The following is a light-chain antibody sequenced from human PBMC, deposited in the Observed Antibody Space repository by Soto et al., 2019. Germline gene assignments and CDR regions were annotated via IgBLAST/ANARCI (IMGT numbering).Light chain of an antibody. CDR3: SSYAGSNNKV. J-gene: IGLJ1*01. CDR2: EVS. Sequence: QAVLTQPPSASGSPGQSVTISCTGTSSDVGGYNYVSWYQQHPGKAPNLMIYEVSKRPSGVPDRFSGSKSGNTASLTVSGLQAEDEADYYCSSYAGSNNKVFGTGTKVTVL. V-gene: IGLV2-8*01. CDR1: SSDVGGYNY.